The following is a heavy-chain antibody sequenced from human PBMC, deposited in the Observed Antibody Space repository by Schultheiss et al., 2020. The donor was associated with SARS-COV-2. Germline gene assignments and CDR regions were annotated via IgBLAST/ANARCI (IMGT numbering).Heavy chain of an antibody. Sequence: SETLSLTCAVSGDSISSGGYSWRWIRQSPGKDRECIGYIYYSGSTYYNPSLKSRVTISVDTSKNQFSLKLNSVTAADTAMYYCARDDGYCSAGSCRNWFDPWGQGTLVTVSS. V-gene: IGHV4-30-2*06. CDR1: GDSISSGGYS. CDR3: ARDDGYCSAGSCRNWFDP. D-gene: IGHD2-15*01. CDR2: IYYSGST. J-gene: IGHJ5*02.